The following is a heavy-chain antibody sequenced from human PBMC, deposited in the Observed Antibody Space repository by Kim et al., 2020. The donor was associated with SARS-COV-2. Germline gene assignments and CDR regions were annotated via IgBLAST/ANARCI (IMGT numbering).Heavy chain of an antibody. D-gene: IGHD3-3*01. CDR2: ISSSSSYT. J-gene: IGHJ5*02. V-gene: IGHV3-11*06. Sequence: GGSLRLSCAASGFTFSDYYMSWIRQAPGKGLEWVSYISSSSSYTNYADSVKGRFTISRDNAKNSLYLQMNSLRAEDTAVYYCARDSGHDFWSGYDNWFDPWGQGTLVTVSS. CDR3: ARDSGHDFWSGYDNWFDP. CDR1: GFTFSDYY.